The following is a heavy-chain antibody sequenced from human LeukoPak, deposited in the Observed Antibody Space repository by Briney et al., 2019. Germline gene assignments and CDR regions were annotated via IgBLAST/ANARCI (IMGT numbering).Heavy chain of an antibody. CDR2: INHTGGT. D-gene: IGHD6-6*01. CDR3: ATAWFEQLVVAGAFEI. Sequence: SETLSLTCAVYGGSFSGYYWSWIRQPPGKGLEWIGEINHTGGTNYNPSLKSRVTISVDTSKNQFFLKLSSVTAADTAVYYCATAWFEQLVVAGAFEIWGQGTMVTVSS. CDR1: GGSFSGYY. V-gene: IGHV4-34*01. J-gene: IGHJ3*02.